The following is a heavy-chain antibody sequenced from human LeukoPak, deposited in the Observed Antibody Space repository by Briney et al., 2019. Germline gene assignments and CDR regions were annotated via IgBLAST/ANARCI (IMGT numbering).Heavy chain of an antibody. D-gene: IGHD3-22*01. Sequence: PGGSLRLSCAASGFTFSDYYMSWIRQAPGKGLEWVSYISSSGSTIYYADSVKGRFTISRDNAKNSLYLQMNSLRAEDTAVYYCARVTYYYDSSGYLLGRNYYYYYGMDVWGQGTTVTVSS. J-gene: IGHJ6*02. CDR2: ISSSGSTI. V-gene: IGHV3-11*01. CDR3: ARVTYYYDSSGYLLGRNYYYYYGMDV. CDR1: GFTFSDYY.